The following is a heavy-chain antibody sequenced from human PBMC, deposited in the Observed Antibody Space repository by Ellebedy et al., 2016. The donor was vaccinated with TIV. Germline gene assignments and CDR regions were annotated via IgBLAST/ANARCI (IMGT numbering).Heavy chain of an antibody. J-gene: IGHJ3*02. CDR3: ARVGYYDSDAFDI. CDR2: ISYDGSNK. V-gene: IGHV3-30*03. D-gene: IGHD3-22*01. Sequence: GGSLRLSCAASGFTFSSYGMHWVRQAPGKGLEWVAVISYDGSNKYYADSVKGRFTISRDNSKNTLYLQMNSLRAEDTAVYYCARVGYYDSDAFDIWGQGTMVTVSS. CDR1: GFTFSSYG.